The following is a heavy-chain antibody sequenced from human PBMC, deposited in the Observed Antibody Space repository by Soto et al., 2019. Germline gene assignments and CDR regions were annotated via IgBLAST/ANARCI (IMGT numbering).Heavy chain of an antibody. J-gene: IGHJ4*02. D-gene: IGHD6-13*01. Sequence: SETLSPTCAVSGYSISSGYYWGWIRQPPGKGLEWIGSIYHSGSTYYNPSLNSRATISVDTSNNQFSLKLSSVTAADTAVYYCERGGGIAAATGGDYWCRGPLAT. V-gene: IGHV4-38-2*01. CDR1: GYSISSGYY. CDR3: ERGGGIAAATGGDY. CDR2: IYHSGST.